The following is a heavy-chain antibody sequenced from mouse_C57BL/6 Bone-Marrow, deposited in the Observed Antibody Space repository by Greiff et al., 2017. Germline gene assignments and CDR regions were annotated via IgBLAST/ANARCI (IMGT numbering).Heavy chain of an antibody. J-gene: IGHJ2*01. D-gene: IGHD2-3*01. Sequence: EVQLQQSGTVLARPGASVKMSCTTSGYTFTSYWMHWVNQRPGQGLEWIGAIYPGNSDTSYNQKFKGRAKLTAVTSASTAYMELSSLTNEDTAVYYCTRSDGYCVPFFDCWSQGTTLTVSS. CDR1: GYTFTSYW. V-gene: IGHV1-5*01. CDR3: TRSDGYCVPFFDC. CDR2: IYPGNSDT.